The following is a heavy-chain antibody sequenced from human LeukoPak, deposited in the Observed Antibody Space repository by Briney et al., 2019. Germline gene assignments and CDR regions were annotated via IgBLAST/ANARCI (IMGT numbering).Heavy chain of an antibody. V-gene: IGHV1-18*01. Sequence: ASVKVSCKASGYTFTRYGMTLGRQSAGQGVECLGWIGGYNCNTNYAQKFQGRVSMTKDTSQSRVYMELRSLRPDDTAVYYCARDFEAVADEEGYDAFDIWVQGTMVTVCS. CDR2: IGGYNCNT. D-gene: IGHD6-19*01. CDR1: GYTFTRYG. J-gene: IGHJ3*02. CDR3: ARDFEAVADEEGYDAFDI.